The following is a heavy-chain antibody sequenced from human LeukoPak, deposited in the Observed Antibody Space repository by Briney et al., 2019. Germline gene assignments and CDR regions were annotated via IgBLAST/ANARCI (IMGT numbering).Heavy chain of an antibody. J-gene: IGHJ4*02. Sequence: PGGSLRLSCAASGFTFSSYTMNWVRQAPGKGLEWVSSISSSSSYINYADSVKGRFTISRDNAKNSLYLQMSSLRAEDTAVYYCAREXCSSTSCLYDYWGQGTLVTVSS. D-gene: IGHD2-2*01. CDR3: AREXCSSTSCLYDY. CDR1: GFTFSSYT. V-gene: IGHV3-21*01. CDR2: ISSSSSYI.